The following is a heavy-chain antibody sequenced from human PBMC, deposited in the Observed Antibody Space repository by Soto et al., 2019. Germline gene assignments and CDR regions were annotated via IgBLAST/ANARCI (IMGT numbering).Heavy chain of an antibody. CDR3: VKPPVITASYYYYDMDV. CDR2: ISGSGIST. CDR1: GFTFSTYP. V-gene: IGHV3-23*01. J-gene: IGHJ6*02. D-gene: IGHD4-4*01. Sequence: GGSLRLSCAASGFTFSTYPMSWVRQAPGKWLEWVSGISGSGISTYYTDSVKGRFTISRDNSKNTVFLQMNSLRDEDTAVYYCVKPPVITASYYYYDMDVWGQGXTVTVYS.